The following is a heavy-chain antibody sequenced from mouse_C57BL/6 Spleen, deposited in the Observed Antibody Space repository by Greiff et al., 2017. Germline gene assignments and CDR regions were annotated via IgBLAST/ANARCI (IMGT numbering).Heavy chain of an antibody. J-gene: IGHJ2*01. CDR1: GYTFTSYW. CDR2: IDPSDSYT. CDR3: ARSGAVAYFDC. V-gene: IGHV1-69*01. D-gene: IGHD1-1*01. Sequence: QVQLQQPGAELVMPGASVKLSCKASGYTFTSYWMHWVKQRPGQGLEWIGEIDPSDSYTNYNQKFKGKSTLTVDKSSSTAYMQLSSLTSEDSAVYYCARSGAVAYFDCWGQGTTLTVSS.